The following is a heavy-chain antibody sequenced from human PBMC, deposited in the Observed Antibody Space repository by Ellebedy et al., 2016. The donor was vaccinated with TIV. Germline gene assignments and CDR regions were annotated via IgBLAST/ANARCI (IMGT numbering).Heavy chain of an antibody. V-gene: IGHV4-34*01. CDR1: GESFTGHY. J-gene: IGHJ4*02. CDR3: ARRSPETGIDY. CDR2: INHDGSA. D-gene: IGHD3-9*01. Sequence: SETLSLXXAVYGESFTGHYWTWIRQPPGKGLEWIGEINHDGSANYNPSLKSRVTTSVDTSKSQFSLRLNSLTAADTALYYCARRSPETGIDYWGQGTRVTVSS.